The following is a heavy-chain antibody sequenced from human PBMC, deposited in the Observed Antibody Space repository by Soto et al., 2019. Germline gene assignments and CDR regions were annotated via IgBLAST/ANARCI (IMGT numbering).Heavy chain of an antibody. V-gene: IGHV3-11*01. CDR1: GFSFSDYY. Sequence: QVQLVESGGGLVKPGGSLRLSCAASGFSFSDYYMTWIRQAPGKGLEWLSYISSSGYRIYYADSVEGRFTISRDNAKNSVYLQMNSLRAEDTAVYYWARDNRSVWNGYYRRYDYYGMDVWGQGTTVTVYS. CDR3: ARDNRSVWNGYYRRYDYYGMDV. D-gene: IGHD3-3*01. J-gene: IGHJ6*02. CDR2: ISSSGYRI.